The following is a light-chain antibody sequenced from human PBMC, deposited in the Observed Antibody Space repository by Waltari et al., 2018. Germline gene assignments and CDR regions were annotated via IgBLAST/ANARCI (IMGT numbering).Light chain of an antibody. Sequence: HSALTQPRSVSGSPGPSVTIPCTRSSRDVGRYTSVSWYQQHPGKAPKVMIHDFTHRPSGVPDRFSGAKSGNTASLTISGLQAEDEADYYCFSYAGSPWVFGGGTKLTVL. V-gene: IGLV2-11*01. CDR1: SRDVGRYTS. CDR3: FSYAGSPWV. J-gene: IGLJ3*02. CDR2: DFT.